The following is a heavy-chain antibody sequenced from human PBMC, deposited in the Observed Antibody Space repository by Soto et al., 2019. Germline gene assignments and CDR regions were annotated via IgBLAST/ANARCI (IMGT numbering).Heavy chain of an antibody. D-gene: IGHD2-15*01. CDR1: GFTFSSYA. CDR3: AFPALAVEAYYFDY. CDR2: ISGSGGST. Sequence: EGSLRLSCAASGFTFSSYAMSWVRQAPGKGLEWVSAISGSGGSTYYADSVKGRFTISRDNSKNTLYLQMNSLRAEDTAVYYCAFPALAVEAYYFDYWGQGTLVTVSS. J-gene: IGHJ4*02. V-gene: IGHV3-23*01.